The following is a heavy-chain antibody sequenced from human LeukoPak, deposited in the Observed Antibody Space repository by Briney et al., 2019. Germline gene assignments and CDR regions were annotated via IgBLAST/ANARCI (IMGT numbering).Heavy chain of an antibody. CDR2: ISSNGGST. D-gene: IGHD1-26*01. CDR1: GFTFSSYA. J-gene: IGHJ6*03. V-gene: IGHV3-64*01. Sequence: PGGSLRLSCAASGFTFSSYAMHWVRQAPGKGLEYVSAISSNGGSTYYANSVKGRFTISRDNSKNTLYLQMGSLRAEDMAVYYCARGLSGSYRDYYYMDVWGKGTTVTVSS. CDR3: ARGLSGSYRDYYYMDV.